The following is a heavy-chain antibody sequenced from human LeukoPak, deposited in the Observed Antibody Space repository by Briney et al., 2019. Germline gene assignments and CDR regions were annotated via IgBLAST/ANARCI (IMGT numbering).Heavy chain of an antibody. CDR1: GYTFTGYG. CDR2: ISAYTGNT. D-gene: IGHD3-22*01. CDR3: AAVGVYYDDSSGYSAFDI. Sequence: GASVKVSCKASGYTFTGYGISWVRQAPGQGLEWMGWISAYTGNTNYAQKLQGRVTMATDTSTSTAYMELMSLRSDDTAVYYCAAVGVYYDDSSGYSAFDIWGQGTMVTVSS. J-gene: IGHJ3*02. V-gene: IGHV1-18*01.